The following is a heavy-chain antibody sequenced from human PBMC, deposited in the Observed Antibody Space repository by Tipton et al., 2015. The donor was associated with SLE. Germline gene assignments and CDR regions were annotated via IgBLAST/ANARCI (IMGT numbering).Heavy chain of an antibody. J-gene: IGHJ6*02. V-gene: IGHV4-59*08. CDR1: ADSIRRSY. CDR2: IFTSGNT. CDR3: ARHVGVAYYYAMDV. D-gene: IGHD2-15*01. Sequence: TLSLTCSVSADSIRRSYWSWIRQPPGKGLEWIGRIFTSGNTNYNPSLKSRVTISVDTSKNQFSLRLSSVTAADTAMYYCARHVGVAYYYAMDVWGQGTTV.